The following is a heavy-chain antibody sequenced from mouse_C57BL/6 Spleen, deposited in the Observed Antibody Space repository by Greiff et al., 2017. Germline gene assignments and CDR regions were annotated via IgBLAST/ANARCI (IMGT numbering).Heavy chain of an antibody. D-gene: IGHD1-1*01. CDR1: GYTFTSYW. Sequence: QVQLQQPGAELVKPGASVKLSCKASGYTFTSYWMQWVKQRPGQGLEWIGEIDPSDSYTNYNQKFKGKATLTVDTSSSTAYMQLSSLTSEDSAVYYCARLGTTVVARLYYFDYWGQGTTLTVSS. V-gene: IGHV1-50*01. CDR2: IDPSDSYT. CDR3: ARLGTTVVARLYYFDY. J-gene: IGHJ2*01.